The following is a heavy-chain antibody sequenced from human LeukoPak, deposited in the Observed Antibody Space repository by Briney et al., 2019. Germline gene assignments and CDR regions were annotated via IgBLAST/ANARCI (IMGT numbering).Heavy chain of an antibody. CDR3: ARDLCSGGSCYSAWFDP. J-gene: IGHJ5*02. V-gene: IGHV1-18*04. D-gene: IGHD2-15*01. CDR2: ISAYNGIT. Sequence: ASVKVSCKASGYTFTSYGISWVRQAPGQGLEWMGWISAYNGITNYAQKLQGRVTMTTDTSTSTAYMELRSLRSDDTAVYYCARDLCSGGSCYSAWFDPWGQGTLVTVSS. CDR1: GYTFTSYG.